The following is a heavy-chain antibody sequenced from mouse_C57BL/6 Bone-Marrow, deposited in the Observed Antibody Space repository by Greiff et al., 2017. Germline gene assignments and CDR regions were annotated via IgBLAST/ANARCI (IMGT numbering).Heavy chain of an antibody. J-gene: IGHJ2*01. CDR1: GYTFTSYW. V-gene: IGHV1-59*01. Sequence: VQLQQPGAELVRPGTSVKLSCKASGYTFTSYWMHWVKQRPGPGLEWIGVIDPSDSYTNYNQKFKGKATLTVDTSSSTAYMQLSSLTSEDSAVYYCALITTVVADYWGQGTTLTVSS. CDR2: IDPSDSYT. D-gene: IGHD1-1*01. CDR3: ALITTVVADY.